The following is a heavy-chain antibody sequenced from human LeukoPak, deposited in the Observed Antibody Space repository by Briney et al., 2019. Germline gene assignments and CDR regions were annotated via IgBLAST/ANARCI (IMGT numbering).Heavy chain of an antibody. Sequence: GASVKVSCKASGYTFTSYYMHWVRQAPGQGLEWMGIINPSGGSTSYAQKFQGSVTMTRDTSTSTVYMELSSLRSEDTAVYYCARRADSSGYYYYFDYWGQGTLVTVSS. D-gene: IGHD3-22*01. CDR1: GYTFTSYY. CDR2: INPSGGST. CDR3: ARRADSSGYYYYFDY. V-gene: IGHV1-46*01. J-gene: IGHJ4*02.